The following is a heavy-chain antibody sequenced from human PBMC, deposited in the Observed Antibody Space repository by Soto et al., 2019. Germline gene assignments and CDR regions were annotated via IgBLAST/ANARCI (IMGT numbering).Heavy chain of an antibody. D-gene: IGHD3-3*01. CDR3: AREFDFWSGYYLPLGGMGV. V-gene: IGHV3-15*07. Sequence: RAASGSTFSNAWKYWVAQSPWKGGRWLGRSKSKADGRTTDYAAPVKGRFTISRDDSKNTLYLQMNSLITEDTAVYYCAREFDFWSGYYLPLGGMGVWGQGTTVADSS. CDR2: SKSKADGRTT. J-gene: IGHJ6*01. CDR1: GSTFSNAW.